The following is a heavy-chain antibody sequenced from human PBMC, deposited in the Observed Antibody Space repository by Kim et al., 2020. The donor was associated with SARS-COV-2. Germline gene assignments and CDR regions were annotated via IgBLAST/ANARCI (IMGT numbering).Heavy chain of an antibody. D-gene: IGHD3-10*01. CDR3: ARDRGYYGSGSSYYYGMDV. Sequence: SETLSLTCTVSGGSVSSGSYYWSWIRQPPGKGLEWIGYIYYSGSTNYNPSLKSRVTISVDTSKNQFSLKLSSVTAADTAVYYCARDRGYYGSGSSYYYGMDVWGQGTTVTVSS. J-gene: IGHJ6*02. CDR2: IYYSGST. CDR1: GGSVSSGSYY. V-gene: IGHV4-61*01.